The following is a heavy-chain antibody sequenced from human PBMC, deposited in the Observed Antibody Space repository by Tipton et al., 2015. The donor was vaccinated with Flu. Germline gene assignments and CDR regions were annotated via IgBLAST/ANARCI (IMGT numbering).Heavy chain of an antibody. V-gene: IGHV4-61*05. D-gene: IGHD3-10*01. J-gene: IGHJ6*02. Sequence: TLSLTCTVSGGSISSSSYYWGWIRQPPGKGLEWIGYIYYSGSTNYNPSLKSRVTISVDTSKNQFSLKLSSVTAADTAVYYCARQVTYYYGSGSYYSYYYGMDVWGQGTTVTVSS. CDR1: GGSISSSSYY. CDR3: ARQVTYYYGSGSYYSYYYGMDV. CDR2: IYYSGST.